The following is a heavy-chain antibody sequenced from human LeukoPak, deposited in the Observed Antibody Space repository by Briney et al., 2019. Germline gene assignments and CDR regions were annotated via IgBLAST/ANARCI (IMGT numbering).Heavy chain of an antibody. CDR1: GGSFSGYY. J-gene: IGHJ4*02. CDR3: ARHRYDFWSGYRN. CDR2: INHSGST. Sequence: PSETLSLTCAVYGGSFSGYYWSWIRQPPGKGLEWIGEINHSGSTNYNPSLKSRVTISVDTSKNQFSLKLSSVTAADTAVYYCARHRYDFWSGYRNWGQGILVTVSS. V-gene: IGHV4-34*01. D-gene: IGHD3-3*01.